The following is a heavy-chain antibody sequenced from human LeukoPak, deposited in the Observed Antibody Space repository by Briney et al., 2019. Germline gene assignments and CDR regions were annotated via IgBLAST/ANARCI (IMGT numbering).Heavy chain of an antibody. Sequence: SGGSLRLSCAASGFTFSRYWMSWVRQAPGKGLEWVSAISGSGGSTYYADSVKGRFTISRDNSKNTLYLQMNSLRAEDTAVYYCVYGSGSYYSKSSFDYWGQGTLVTVSS. J-gene: IGHJ4*02. V-gene: IGHV3-23*01. CDR2: ISGSGGST. CDR1: GFTFSRYW. CDR3: VYGSGSYYSKSSFDY. D-gene: IGHD3-10*01.